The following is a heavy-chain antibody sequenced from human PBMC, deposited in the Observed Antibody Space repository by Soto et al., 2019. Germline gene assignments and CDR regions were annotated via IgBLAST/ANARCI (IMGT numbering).Heavy chain of an antibody. D-gene: IGHD3-3*01. CDR2: IYYSGST. J-gene: IGHJ4*02. CDR3: ARGLLQYYDFWSGYSTGLDY. V-gene: IGHV4-59*01. Sequence: LETLSLTCTVSGGSISSYYWSWIRQPPGKGLDWIGYIYYSGSTNYNPSLKSRVTISVGTSKNQFSLKLSSVTAADTAVYYCARGLLQYYDFWSGYSTGLDYWGQGTLVTVSS. CDR1: GGSISSYY.